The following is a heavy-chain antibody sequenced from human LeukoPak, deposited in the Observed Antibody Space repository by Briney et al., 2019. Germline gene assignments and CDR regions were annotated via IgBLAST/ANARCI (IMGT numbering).Heavy chain of an antibody. CDR1: GYSITSGHY. V-gene: IGHV4-38-2*02. D-gene: IGHD1-26*01. Sequence: ASETLSLTCTVSGYSITSGHYWGWIRQSPGRGLEWIVSKFHSGGIYYNTALRSRVTMSIDTSRNQFSLRLTSVTAPDTAVYYCARDSDEWQLLGGFDYWGQGIPVTISS. J-gene: IGHJ4*02. CDR3: ARDSDEWQLLGGFDY. CDR2: KFHSGGI.